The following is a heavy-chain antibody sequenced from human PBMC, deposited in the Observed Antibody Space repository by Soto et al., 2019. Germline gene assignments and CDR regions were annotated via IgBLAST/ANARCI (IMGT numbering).Heavy chain of an antibody. J-gene: IGHJ4*02. CDR1: GFTFTSSA. D-gene: IGHD3-3*01. Sequence: GASVKVSCKASGFTFTSSAVQWVRQARGQRLEWIGWIVVGSGNTNYAQKFQERVTITRDMSTSTACMELSSLRSEDTAVYYCARFWSGYYSSPTHLDYWGQGTLVTVSS. CDR2: IVVGSGNT. V-gene: IGHV1-58*01. CDR3: ARFWSGYYSSPTHLDY.